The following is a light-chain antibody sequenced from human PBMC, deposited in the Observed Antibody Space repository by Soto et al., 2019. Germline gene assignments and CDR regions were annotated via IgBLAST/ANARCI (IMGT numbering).Light chain of an antibody. J-gene: IGKJ5*01. V-gene: IGKV3-15*01. CDR1: QSVSSN. CDR3: QQYNNWPPSIT. Sequence: EIVMTQSPATLSVSPGERATLSCRASQSVSSNLAWYQQKPGQAPRLLIYGASTRATGIPARFSGSGSGTEFTLTISSLQSEDFAVYYCQQYNNWPPSITFGQGTPLEIK. CDR2: GAS.